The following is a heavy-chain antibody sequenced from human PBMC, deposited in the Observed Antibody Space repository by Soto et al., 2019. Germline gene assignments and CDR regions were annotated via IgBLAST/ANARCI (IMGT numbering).Heavy chain of an antibody. V-gene: IGHV4-30-4*01. CDR3: PRELYPPLFDY. D-gene: IGHD2-8*01. J-gene: IGHJ4*02. CDR1: GDSISSADYY. CDR2: VYHSGST. Sequence: QVQLQESGPGLVKPSQTLSLTCTVSGDSISSADYYWSWIRQPPGQGLEWIGYVYHSGSTYYNPSLKSRVTMSIDTSKTQFSLKLSSVTAANTAVYYCPRELYPPLFDYWGQGTLVTVSS.